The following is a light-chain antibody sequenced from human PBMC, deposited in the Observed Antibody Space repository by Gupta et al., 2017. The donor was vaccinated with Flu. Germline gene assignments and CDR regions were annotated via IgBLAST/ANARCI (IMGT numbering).Light chain of an antibody. V-gene: IGKV3-11*01. CDR1: QTVTSY. CDR3: QQRATWPRLT. J-gene: IGKJ4*01. CDR2: DAS. Sequence: ERATLSCRASQTVTSYLAWYQQKPGQAPRLLIYDASNRATGIPARFSGSGSGTDFTLTISSLQPEDFAVYYCQQRATWPRLTFGGGTKVEIK.